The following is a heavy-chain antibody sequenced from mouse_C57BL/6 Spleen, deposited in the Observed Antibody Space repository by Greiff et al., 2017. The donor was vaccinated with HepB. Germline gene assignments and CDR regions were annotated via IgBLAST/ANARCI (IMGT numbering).Heavy chain of an antibody. CDR2: IYPGGGYT. J-gene: IGHJ1*03. D-gene: IGHD1-1*01. CDR3: ARGDYYGSSYGGWYFDV. Sequence: VKLVESGAELVRPGTSVKMSCKASGYTFTNYWIGWAKQRPGHGLEWIGDIYPGGGYTNYNEKFKGKATLTADKSSSTAYMQFSSLTSEDSAIYYCARGDYYGSSYGGWYFDVWGTGTTVTVSS. V-gene: IGHV1-63*01. CDR1: GYTFTNYW.